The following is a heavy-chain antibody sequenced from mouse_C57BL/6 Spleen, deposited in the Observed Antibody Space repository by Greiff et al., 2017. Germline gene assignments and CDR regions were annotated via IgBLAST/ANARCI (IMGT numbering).Heavy chain of an antibody. CDR3: ASSYYYGSLWFAY. J-gene: IGHJ3*01. V-gene: IGHV1-77*01. Sequence: QVQLQQSGAELVKPGASVKISCKASGYTFTDYYINWVKQRPGQGLGWIGKIGPGSGSTYYHEKFKGKATLTADKSSSTAYMQLSSLTSEDSAVYFCASSYYYGSLWFAYWGQGTLVTVSA. CDR1: GYTFTDYY. D-gene: IGHD1-1*01. CDR2: IGPGSGST.